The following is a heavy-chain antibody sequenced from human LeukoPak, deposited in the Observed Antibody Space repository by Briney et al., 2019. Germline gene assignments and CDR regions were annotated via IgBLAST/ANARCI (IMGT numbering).Heavy chain of an antibody. J-gene: IGHJ6*03. CDR1: GFTVSSND. CDR2: IRSKTYGGAT. Sequence: GGSLRFSCAASGFTVSSNDMSWVRQAPGKGLEWVGFIRSKTYGGATGYAASVKGRFPISRDDSKSIAYLQMSSLKTEDTAIYYCSRAGLYCSHPGCSGYYLYYVDVWGKGTTVTVSS. D-gene: IGHD2-15*01. V-gene: IGHV3-49*04. CDR3: SRAGLYCSHPGCSGYYLYYVDV.